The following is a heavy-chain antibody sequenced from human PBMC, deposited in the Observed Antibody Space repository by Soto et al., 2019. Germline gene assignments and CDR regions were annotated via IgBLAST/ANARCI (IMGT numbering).Heavy chain of an antibody. V-gene: IGHV3-30-3*01. CDR3: ARTVQNAFDI. CDR2: ISYDGSNK. CDR1: GFTFSSYA. Sequence: GGSLRLSCAASGFTFSSYAMHWVRQAPGKGLEWVAVISYDGSNKYYADSVKGRFTISRDNSKNTLYLQMNSLRAEDTAVYYCARTVQNAFDIWGQGTMVTVSS. D-gene: IGHD4-4*01. J-gene: IGHJ3*02.